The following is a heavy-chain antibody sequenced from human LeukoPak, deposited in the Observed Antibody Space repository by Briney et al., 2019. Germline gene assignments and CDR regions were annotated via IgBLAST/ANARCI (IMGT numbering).Heavy chain of an antibody. Sequence: ASVKVSCKASAYTFTSYGISWVRQAPGQGLEWMGWISAYNGNTNYAQKLQGRVTMTTDTSTSTAYMELRSLRSDDTAVYYCARGSGPLSFGELYAFHIWVQGTMVTVSS. CDR1: AYTFTSYG. D-gene: IGHD3-10*01. CDR2: ISAYNGNT. V-gene: IGHV1-18*01. J-gene: IGHJ3*02. CDR3: ARGSGPLSFGELYAFHI.